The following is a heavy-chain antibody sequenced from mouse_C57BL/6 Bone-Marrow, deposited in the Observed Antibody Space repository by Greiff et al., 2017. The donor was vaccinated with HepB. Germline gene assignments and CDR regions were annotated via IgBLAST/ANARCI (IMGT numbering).Heavy chain of an antibody. V-gene: IGHV5-12*01. Sequence: DVKLVESGGGLVQPGGSLKLSCAASGFTFSDYYMYWVRQTPEKRLEWVAYISNGGGSTYYPDTVKGRFTISRDNAKNTLYLQMSRLKSEDTAMYYCASYYSNSFAYWGQGTLVTVSA. D-gene: IGHD2-5*01. J-gene: IGHJ3*01. CDR3: ASYYSNSFAY. CDR2: ISNGGGST. CDR1: GFTFSDYY.